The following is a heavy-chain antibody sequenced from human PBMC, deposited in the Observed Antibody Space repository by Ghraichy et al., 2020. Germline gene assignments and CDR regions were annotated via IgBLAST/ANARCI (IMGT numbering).Heavy chain of an antibody. CDR2: ISYTGST. CDR3: ARERGVHYFDY. V-gene: IGHV4-61*01. D-gene: IGHD2-8*01. J-gene: IGHJ4*01. CDR1: GGSVSSGFYY. Sequence: SETLSLTCTVSGGSVSSGFYYWSWIRQPPGKGLEWIGYISYTGSTNYNPSLKSRVTISVDTSQNQFSLKLSSVTAADTAVYYCARERGVHYFDYWGQEPWSPSPQ.